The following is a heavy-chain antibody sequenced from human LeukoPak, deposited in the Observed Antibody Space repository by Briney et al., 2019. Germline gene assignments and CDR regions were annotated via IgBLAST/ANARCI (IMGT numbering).Heavy chain of an antibody. V-gene: IGHV4-59*01. J-gene: IGHJ4*02. D-gene: IGHD3-3*01. Sequence: SETLSLTCTVSVGSISSYYWSWIRQPPGKGLEWIGYIYYSGSTNYNPSLKSRVTISVDTSKNQFSLKLSSVTAAGTAVYYCASRNYDYWGQGTLVTVSS. CDR3: ASRNYDY. CDR1: VGSISSYY. CDR2: IYYSGST.